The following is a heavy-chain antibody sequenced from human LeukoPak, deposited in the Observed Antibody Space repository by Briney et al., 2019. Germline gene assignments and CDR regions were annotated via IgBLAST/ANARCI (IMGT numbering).Heavy chain of an antibody. Sequence: GGSLRLSCAASVFTFSNAWMSWVRQAPGKGLEWVGRIKSKTDGGTTDYAAPVKGRFTISRDDSKNTLYLQLNSLKTEDTAVYYCTTDKQDDLTGYYTPHFDYWGQGTLVTVSS. D-gene: IGHD3-9*01. CDR2: IKSKTDGGTT. J-gene: IGHJ4*02. CDR3: TTDKQDDLTGYYTPHFDY. CDR1: VFTFSNAW. V-gene: IGHV3-15*01.